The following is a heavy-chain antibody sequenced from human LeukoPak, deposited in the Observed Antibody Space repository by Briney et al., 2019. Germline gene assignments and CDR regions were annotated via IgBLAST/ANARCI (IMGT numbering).Heavy chain of an antibody. CDR2: IYTSGST. J-gene: IGHJ3*02. CDR1: GGSISSYY. CDR3: ARGDIVVVPAAIRSAFDI. Sequence: PSETLSLTCTVSGGSISSYYWSWIRQPAGKGLEWIGRIYTSGSTNYNPSLKSRVTMSVDTSKNQFSLKLSSVTAADTAVYYCARGDIVVVPAAIRSAFDIWGQGTMVTVSS. D-gene: IGHD2-2*02. V-gene: IGHV4-4*07.